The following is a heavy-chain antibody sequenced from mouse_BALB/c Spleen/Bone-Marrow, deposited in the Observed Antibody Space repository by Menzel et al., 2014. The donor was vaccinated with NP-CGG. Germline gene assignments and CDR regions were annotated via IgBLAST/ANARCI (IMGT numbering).Heavy chain of an antibody. D-gene: IGHD1-2*01. Sequence: VQLQQSGPELVKPGASVKISCEASGYSFTGYFMNWVMQSHGKSLEWIGRINPYNGDTFYNQKFKGKATLTVDKSSSTAHMELRSLASEDSAVYYCASSFITTAYYFDYWGQGTTLTVSS. CDR1: GYSFTGYF. V-gene: IGHV1-20*02. J-gene: IGHJ2*01. CDR2: INPYNGDT. CDR3: ASSFITTAYYFDY.